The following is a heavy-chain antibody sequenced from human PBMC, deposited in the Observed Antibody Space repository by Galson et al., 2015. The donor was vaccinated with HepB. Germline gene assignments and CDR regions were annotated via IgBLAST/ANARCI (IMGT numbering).Heavy chain of an antibody. J-gene: IGHJ2*01. CDR2: FYLRGST. Sequence: LSLTCAVSGGSISSSNWWSWVRQPPGKGLEWIGAFYLRGSTSYNPSLKSRATISVDTSKNHFSLNLSSLTVADTAVYYCARDQGHTSDWYQGYFDVWGRGTLVTVSS. D-gene: IGHD6-13*01. CDR1: GGSISSSNW. CDR3: ARDQGHTSDWYQGYFDV. V-gene: IGHV4-4*02.